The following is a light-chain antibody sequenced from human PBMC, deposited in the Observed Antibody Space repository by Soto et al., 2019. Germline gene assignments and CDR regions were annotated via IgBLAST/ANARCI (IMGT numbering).Light chain of an antibody. V-gene: IGKV1-9*01. CDR1: QGISSY. J-gene: IGKJ4*01. CDR2: DAS. Sequence: RQTQSPSFLSASVGDRVTITCGPSQGISSYLGWYQQKPGRAPNLLIYDASTLHSGVPSRFSGGGSGTDFTLTISSLQPEDFATYYCQQVNVYPSTFGGGTNVDIK. CDR3: QQVNVYPST.